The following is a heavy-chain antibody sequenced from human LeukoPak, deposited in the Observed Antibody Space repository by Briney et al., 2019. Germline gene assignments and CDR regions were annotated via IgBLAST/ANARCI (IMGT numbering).Heavy chain of an antibody. CDR1: GFTFSSYS. J-gene: IGHJ4*02. CDR3: AIQKADLITMIRGVIAY. Sequence: AGGSLRLSCAASGFTFSSYSMNWVRQAPGKGLECLANIKEDGSEKYYVDSVKGRFTISRDNAKNSLYLQMNSLRAEDTAVYYCAIQKADLITMIRGVIAYWGQGTLVTVSS. V-gene: IGHV3-7*01. CDR2: IKEDGSEK. D-gene: IGHD3-10*01.